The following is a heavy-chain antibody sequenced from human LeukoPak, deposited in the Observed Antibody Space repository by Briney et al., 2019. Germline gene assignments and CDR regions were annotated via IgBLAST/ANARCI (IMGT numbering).Heavy chain of an antibody. V-gene: IGHV4-39*01. J-gene: IGHJ4*02. D-gene: IGHD1-26*01. CDR2: IYYSGST. CDR1: GGSISSSSYY. CDR3: ARQGGSYPTRYYFDY. Sequence: SETLSLTCTVSGGSISSSSYYWGWIRQPPGKGLEWIGSIYYSGSTYYNPSLKSRVTISVDTSKNQFSLKLSSVTAADTAVYYYARQGGSYPTRYYFDYWGQGTLVTVSS.